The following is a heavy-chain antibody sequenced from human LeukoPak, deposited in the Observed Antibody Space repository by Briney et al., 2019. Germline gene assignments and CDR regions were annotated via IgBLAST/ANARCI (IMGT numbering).Heavy chain of an antibody. CDR2: ISSSGSTI. CDR1: GFTFSSYE. J-gene: IGHJ4*02. D-gene: IGHD6-19*01. CDR3: ARDSSGFDY. V-gene: IGHV3-48*03. Sequence: SGGSLRLSCAASGFTFSSYEMNWVRQAPGKGLEGVSYISSSGSTIYYADSVKGRFTISRDNDKKSLYLEMNSQRAEDTAVDYCARDSSGFDYWGQGNLVTVSS.